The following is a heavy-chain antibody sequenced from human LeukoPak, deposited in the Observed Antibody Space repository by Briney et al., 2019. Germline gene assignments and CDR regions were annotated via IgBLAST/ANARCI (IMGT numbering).Heavy chain of an antibody. J-gene: IGHJ4*02. CDR3: ANTRAGYGDYVLGY. CDR1: GYTFTSYD. V-gene: IGHV1-8*01. D-gene: IGHD4-17*01. Sequence: GASVKVSCKSSGYTFTSYDINWVRQAPGQGLEWMGWMNPNSGNTGYAQKFQGRVTMTRNTSINTAYMELSSLRAEDTAVYYCANTRAGYGDYVLGYWGQGNLVTVSS. CDR2: MNPNSGNT.